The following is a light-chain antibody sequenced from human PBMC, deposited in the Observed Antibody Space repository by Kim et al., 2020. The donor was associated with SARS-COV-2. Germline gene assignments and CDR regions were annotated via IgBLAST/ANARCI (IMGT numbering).Light chain of an antibody. CDR3: QTWGASRV. CDR1: SGHSSYA. Sequence: QLVLTQSPSASASLGASVKLTCTLSSGHSSYAIAWHQQQPEKGPRYLMKLNSDGSHSKGDGIPDRFSGSSSGAERYLTISSLQSEDEADYYCQTWGASRVCGGGTQLTVL. CDR2: LNSDGSH. J-gene: IGLJ3*02. V-gene: IGLV4-69*01.